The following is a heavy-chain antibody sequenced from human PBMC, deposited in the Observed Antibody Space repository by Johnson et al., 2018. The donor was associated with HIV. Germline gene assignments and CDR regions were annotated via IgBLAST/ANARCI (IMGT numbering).Heavy chain of an antibody. J-gene: IGHJ3*02. CDR2: IKRKIEAEAT. Sequence: VQLVESGGGLVKPGGSLRLSCAASGFTFSSYAMHWVRQAPGKGLEWVGRIKRKIEAEATDYAAPVKGRFTISRDDSKNTLYLQMNGLKTEDTAVYYCTTDSGWVPLEAFDIWGQGTMVTVSS. V-gene: IGHV3-15*01. CDR1: GFTFSSYA. D-gene: IGHD6-19*01. CDR3: TTDSGWVPLEAFDI.